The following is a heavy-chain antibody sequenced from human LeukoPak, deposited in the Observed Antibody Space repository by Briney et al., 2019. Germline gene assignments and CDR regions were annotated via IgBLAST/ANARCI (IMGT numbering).Heavy chain of an antibody. D-gene: IGHD1-26*01. V-gene: IGHV4-34*01. CDR1: GGSFSGYY. J-gene: IGHJ6*02. CDR3: ARDRSGSYSNYGMDV. CDR2: INHSGST. Sequence: PSETLSLTCAVYGGSFSGYYWSWIRQPPGKGLEWIGEINHSGSTNYNPSLKSRVTISVDTSKNQFSLKLSSVTAADTAVYYCARDRSGSYSNYGMDVWGQGTTVTVSS.